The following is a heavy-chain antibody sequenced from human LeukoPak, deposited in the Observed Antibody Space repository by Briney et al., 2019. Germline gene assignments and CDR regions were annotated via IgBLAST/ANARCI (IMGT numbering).Heavy chain of an antibody. D-gene: IGHD3-9*01. Sequence: GGSLRLSCTASGFTFGDYAMSWVRQAPGKGLEWVGFIRSKAYGGTTEYAASVKGRFTISRDDSKSIAYLQMSSLKTEDTAVYYCTRGPGDILPGNGPNPPIDIWAQGTMVTVFS. CDR3: TRGPGDILPGNGPNPPIDI. J-gene: IGHJ3*02. CDR1: GFTFGDYA. CDR2: IRSKAYGGTT. V-gene: IGHV3-49*04.